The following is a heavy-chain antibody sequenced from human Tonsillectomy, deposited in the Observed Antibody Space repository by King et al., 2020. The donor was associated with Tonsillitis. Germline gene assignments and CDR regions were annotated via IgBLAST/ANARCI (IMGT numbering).Heavy chain of an antibody. CDR2: ISSSGNTI. CDR1: GLTFSDYY. D-gene: IGHD2-21*02. J-gene: IGHJ4*02. CDR3: ARDAPGDHQFDY. Sequence: VQLVESGGGLVKPGGSLRLSCAVTGLTFSDYYMSWIRQAPGKGLEWVSYISSSGNTIYYADSVKGRFTISRDNAKNSLYLQMNSLRAEDTAVYYCARDAPGDHQFDYWGQGTLVTVSS. V-gene: IGHV3-11*01.